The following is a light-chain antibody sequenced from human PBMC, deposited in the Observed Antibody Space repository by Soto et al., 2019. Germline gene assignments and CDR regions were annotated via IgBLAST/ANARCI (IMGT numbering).Light chain of an antibody. CDR2: AAS. CDR3: QQLNSYLIT. V-gene: IGKV1D-12*01. J-gene: IGKJ5*01. Sequence: DIQMTQSPSSVSASVGDRVTITCRASQGIGTWLAWYQQKPGKAPKLLIYAASTLQSGVPSRFSGSGSGTEFTLTISSLQPEDFATYYCQQLNSYLITFGQGTRLEIK. CDR1: QGIGTW.